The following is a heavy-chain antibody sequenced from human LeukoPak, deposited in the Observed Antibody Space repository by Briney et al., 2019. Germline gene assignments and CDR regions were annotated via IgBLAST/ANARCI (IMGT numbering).Heavy chain of an antibody. CDR3: ARGGVDHYGSGTYYLMYYFDH. CDR1: GFTFSNYG. D-gene: IGHD3-10*01. V-gene: IGHV3-23*01. Sequence: GGTLRLSCVASGFTFSNYGMNWVRQAPGKGLEWVSGISGSGGATYYADSVKGRFTVSRDDPHNTLYLQMNSVRAEDTAVYFCARGGVDHYGSGTYYLMYYFDHWGQGALVTVSS. J-gene: IGHJ4*02. CDR2: ISGSGGAT.